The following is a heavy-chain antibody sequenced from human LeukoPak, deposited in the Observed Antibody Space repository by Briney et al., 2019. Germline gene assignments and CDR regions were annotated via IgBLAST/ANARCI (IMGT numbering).Heavy chain of an antibody. CDR1: GFTFSSYA. CDR3: AKGTDRTSGSYF. J-gene: IGHJ4*02. V-gene: IGHV3-23*01. CDR2: IGGGGGST. Sequence: PGGSLRLSCAASGFTFSSYAMSWVRQAPGKGLEWVSAIGGGGGSTYYADSVKGRFTISRDNSKNTLYLQMNSLRAEDTAVYYCAKGTDRTSGSYFWGQGTLVTVSS. D-gene: IGHD1-26*01.